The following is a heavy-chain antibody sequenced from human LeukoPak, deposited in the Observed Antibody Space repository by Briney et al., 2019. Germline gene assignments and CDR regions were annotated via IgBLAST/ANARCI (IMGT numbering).Heavy chain of an antibody. V-gene: IGHV4-39*01. Sequence: SETLSLTCTVSGGSITSSDYYWDWIRQPTGKELEWIGNFYYSGITYYNPSLRSRVTISVDTSKNQFSLKLSSVTAADTAAYYCARGPIGYCSGGSCYQHYFDYWGQGTLVTVSS. J-gene: IGHJ4*02. CDR3: ARGPIGYCSGGSCYQHYFDY. CDR1: GGSITSSDYY. D-gene: IGHD2-15*01. CDR2: FYYSGIT.